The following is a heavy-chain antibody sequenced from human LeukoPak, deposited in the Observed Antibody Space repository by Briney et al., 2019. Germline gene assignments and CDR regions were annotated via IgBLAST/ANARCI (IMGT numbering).Heavy chain of an antibody. Sequence: PGGSLRLSSAASGFTFSIYWMHWVRQAPGKGLVWVSRINSDGISTSYADSVKGRFTISRDNVKNTLYLQMNSLRADDTAVYYCAKGGAMVIDYWGQGTLVTVSS. V-gene: IGHV3-74*01. CDR3: AKGGAMVIDY. D-gene: IGHD5-18*01. J-gene: IGHJ4*02. CDR2: INSDGIST. CDR1: GFTFSIYW.